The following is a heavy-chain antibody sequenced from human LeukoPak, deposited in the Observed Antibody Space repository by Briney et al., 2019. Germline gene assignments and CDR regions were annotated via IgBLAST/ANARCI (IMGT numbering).Heavy chain of an antibody. V-gene: IGHV3-30*02. J-gene: IGHJ4*02. CDR2: IRYDGSNK. D-gene: IGHD3-22*01. Sequence: PGGSLRLSCAASGFTFSSYGMHWVRQAPGKGLEWVAFIRYDGSNKYYADSVKGRFTISRDNSKNTLYLQMNSLRAEDTAVYYCAKDSPHYYDSSGHQGPDYWGQGTLVTVSS. CDR3: AKDSPHYYDSSGHQGPDY. CDR1: GFTFSSYG.